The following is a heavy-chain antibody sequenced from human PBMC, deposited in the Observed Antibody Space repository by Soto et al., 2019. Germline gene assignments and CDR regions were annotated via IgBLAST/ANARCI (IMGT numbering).Heavy chain of an antibody. CDR3: ATCSVLLKRFDL. CDR2: ISASGADT. D-gene: IGHD6-19*01. Sequence: VQLLESGGGLVQPGGSLRLSCVASGFTLSTYPMSWVRQAPGKGREWVSVISASGADTFYADSVKGRFTISRDGSKLTLFLQMNLLRVDDSAVFYCATCSVLLKRFDLWGQGTLVTVSS. CDR1: GFTLSTYP. V-gene: IGHV3-23*01. J-gene: IGHJ5*02.